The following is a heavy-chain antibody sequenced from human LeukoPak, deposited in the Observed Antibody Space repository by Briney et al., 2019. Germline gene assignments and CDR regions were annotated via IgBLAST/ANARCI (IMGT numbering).Heavy chain of an antibody. CDR2: IKKDGSEK. V-gene: IGHV3-7*01. D-gene: IGHD3-22*01. Sequence: PGGSLRLSCAASGLIFSSYWMSWVRQAPGKGLEWVANIKKDGSEKYYVDSVKGRFTISRDNAKNSLYLQMNSLRDEDTAVYYCAREGDYYYDSSGYLYYFDYWGQGTLVTVSS. CDR1: GLIFSSYW. CDR3: AREGDYYYDSSGYLYYFDY. J-gene: IGHJ4*02.